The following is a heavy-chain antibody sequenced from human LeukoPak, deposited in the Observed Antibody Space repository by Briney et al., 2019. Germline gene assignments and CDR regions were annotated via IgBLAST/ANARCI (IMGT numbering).Heavy chain of an antibody. J-gene: IGHJ4*02. CDR3: ARALGWLRPPHFDY. CDR2: INPNSGGT. V-gene: IGHV1-2*02. CDR1: GYTFTGYY. D-gene: IGHD5-12*01. Sequence: ASVKVSCKASGYTFTGYYMHWVRQAPGQGLEWMGWINPNSGGTNYAQKFQGRVTMTRDTSISTAYMELSRLRSDDTAVYYCARALGWLRPPHFDYWGQGNLVTVSS.